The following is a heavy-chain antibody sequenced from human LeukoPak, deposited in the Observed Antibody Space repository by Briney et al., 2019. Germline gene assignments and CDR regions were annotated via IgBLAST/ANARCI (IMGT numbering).Heavy chain of an antibody. V-gene: IGHV3-23*01. Sequence: GGSLRLSCAASGFTFSSYSMNWVRQAPGKGLEWASTIGGSGGATYYADSVKGRFTISRDNSKNTLDLHMNGLRVEDTAVYYCTKGGSSWSRWDYWGQGALVTVSS. CDR1: GFTFSSYS. D-gene: IGHD6-13*01. CDR2: IGGSGGAT. CDR3: TKGGSSWSRWDY. J-gene: IGHJ4*02.